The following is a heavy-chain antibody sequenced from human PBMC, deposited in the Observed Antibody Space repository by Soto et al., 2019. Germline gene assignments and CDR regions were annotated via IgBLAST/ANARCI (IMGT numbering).Heavy chain of an antibody. CDR1: GGSFSGYY. V-gene: IGHV4-34*01. CDR3: ARGIYVDIVATIPCGMAV. Sequence: SETLSLTCAVYGGSFSGYYWSWIRQPPGKGLEWIGEINHSGSTNYNPSLKSRVTISVDTSKNQFSLKLSSVTAADTAVYYCARGIYVDIVATIPCGMAVWGQGTTVTVSS. CDR2: INHSGST. J-gene: IGHJ6*02. D-gene: IGHD5-12*01.